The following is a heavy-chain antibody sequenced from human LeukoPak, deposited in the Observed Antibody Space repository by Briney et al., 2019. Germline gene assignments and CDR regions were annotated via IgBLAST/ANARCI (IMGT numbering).Heavy chain of an antibody. V-gene: IGHV4-34*01. Sequence: SETLSLTCAVYGGSFSGYYWSWIRQPPGKGLEWIGEIDHSGSTNYNPSPKSRVTISVDTSKNLFSLKLSSVTAADTAVYYCARRGSSGSYSTVDYWGQGTLVTVSS. D-gene: IGHD3-10*01. CDR2: IDHSGST. CDR3: ARRGSSGSYSTVDY. CDR1: GGSFSGYY. J-gene: IGHJ4*02.